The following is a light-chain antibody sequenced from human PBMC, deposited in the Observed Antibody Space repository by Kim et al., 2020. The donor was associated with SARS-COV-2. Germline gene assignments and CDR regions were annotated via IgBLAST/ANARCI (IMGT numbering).Light chain of an antibody. V-gene: IGKV1-39*01. J-gene: IGKJ2*03. Sequence: SASVGDRVPITCRASQNIDTNLNWYQQKPGKAPKLLIFGASSLQRGIPPRFSGSGSRTDFTLTISSLQPDVFATYYCQQAYTNIKSFGRGTKLEI. CDR2: GAS. CDR1: QNIDTN. CDR3: QQAYTNIKS.